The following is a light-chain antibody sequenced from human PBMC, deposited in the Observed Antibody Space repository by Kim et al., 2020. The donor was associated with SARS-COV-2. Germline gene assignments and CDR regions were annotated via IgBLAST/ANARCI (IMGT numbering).Light chain of an antibody. CDR1: SSNIGGNA. J-gene: IGLJ2*01. CDR3: ATWDDNLNGLV. V-gene: IGLV1-44*01. CDR2: FNN. Sequence: QAVVTQPPSASGTPGQRVTISCSGSSSNIGGNAVNWYQQLPGTAPKLVIYFNNQRPSGVPDRFSGSKSVTSASLAISGLQSEDEADYYCATWDDNLNGLVFGGGTQLTVL.